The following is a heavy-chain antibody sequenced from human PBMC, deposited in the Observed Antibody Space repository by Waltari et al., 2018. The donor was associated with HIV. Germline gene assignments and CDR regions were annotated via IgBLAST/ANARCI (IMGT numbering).Heavy chain of an antibody. CDR2: IYHPGST. J-gene: IGHJ5*02. V-gene: IGHV4-4*02. Sequence: QVQLQESGPGQVEPSETLSLTCAISGGSISTYNWWSWVRQPPGEGLEWIGEIYHPGSTNYNKSLKSRVTILVDKSKNQFSLELRSVTAADTAVYYCVRVVSDGNGSSWLDPWGQGTLVTVSS. CDR1: GGSISTYNW. D-gene: IGHD2-21*01. CDR3: VRVVSDGNGSSWLDP.